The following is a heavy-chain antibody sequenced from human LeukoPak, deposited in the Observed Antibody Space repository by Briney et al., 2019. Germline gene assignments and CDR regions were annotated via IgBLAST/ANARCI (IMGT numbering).Heavy chain of an antibody. J-gene: IGHJ6*02. CDR1: GGSISSGGYY. CDR3: ARRVKRLVLSSDYYYGMDV. V-gene: IGHV4-31*03. CDR2: IYYSGST. Sequence: SETLSLTCTVSGGSISSGGYYWSWIRQHPGKGLEWIGYIYYSGSTYYNPSLKSRVTISVDTSKNQFSLKLSSVTAADTAVYYCARRVKRLVLSSDYYYGMDVWGQGTTVTVSS. D-gene: IGHD6-6*01.